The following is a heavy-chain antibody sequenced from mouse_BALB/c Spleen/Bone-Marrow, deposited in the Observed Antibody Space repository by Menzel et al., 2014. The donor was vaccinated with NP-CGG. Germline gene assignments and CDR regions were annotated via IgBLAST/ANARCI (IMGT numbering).Heavy chain of an antibody. Sequence: VQLQQSGAELVKPGTSVKLSCKASGYTFTNYYIYWVKQRPGQGLEWIGEINPTNGGTNFNEKFKTKATLTVDKSSSTAYMQLSSLTSDDSAVYSCTTLGRFAFCGRGTLVTVSA. D-gene: IGHD4-1*01. J-gene: IGHJ3*01. CDR1: GYTFTNYY. CDR2: INPTNGGT. CDR3: TTLGRFAF. V-gene: IGHV1S16*01.